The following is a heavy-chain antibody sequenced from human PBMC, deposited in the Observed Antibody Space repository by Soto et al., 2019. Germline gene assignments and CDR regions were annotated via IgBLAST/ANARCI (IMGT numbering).Heavy chain of an antibody. D-gene: IGHD3-22*01. Sequence: KTSETLSLTCTVSGDSISSYYWSWIRQPAGKGLEWIGRIYSSGSTNYKLPLKSRVTMSVDTSKNQFSLRLSSVTAADTAVYYCARDSSGGLGMDVWGQGTTVTVSS. V-gene: IGHV4-4*07. CDR2: IYSSGST. CDR3: ARDSSGGLGMDV. CDR1: GDSISSYY. J-gene: IGHJ6*02.